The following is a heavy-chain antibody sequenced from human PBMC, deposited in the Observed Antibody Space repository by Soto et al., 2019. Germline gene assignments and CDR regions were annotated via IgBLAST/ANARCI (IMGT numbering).Heavy chain of an antibody. D-gene: IGHD2-15*01. CDR1: GFTFSSYE. CDR3: AGDFGGNPFVY. J-gene: IGHJ4*02. CDR2: ISSSGSTI. V-gene: IGHV3-48*03. Sequence: PGGSLRLSCAASGFTFSSYEMNWVRQAPGKGLEWVSYISSSGSTIYYADSVKGRFTISRDNAKNSLYLQMNSLRAEDTAVYYCAGDFGGNPFVYWSQGTLVTVSS.